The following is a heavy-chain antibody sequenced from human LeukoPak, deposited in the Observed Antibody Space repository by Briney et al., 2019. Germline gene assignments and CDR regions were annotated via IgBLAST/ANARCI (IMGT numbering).Heavy chain of an antibody. CDR2: IYYSGST. V-gene: IGHV4-39*01. J-gene: IGHJ4*02. Sequence: SETLSLTCAVSGGSISRSNYYWGWIRQPPGKGLEWIGSIYYSGSTYYNPSLKSRVTISVDTSKNQFSLKLSSVTAADTAVYYCARHVNQNYYDSSGYSNYSECWGQGTQVTVSS. D-gene: IGHD3-22*01. CDR1: GGSISRSNYY. CDR3: ARHVNQNYYDSSGYSNYSEC.